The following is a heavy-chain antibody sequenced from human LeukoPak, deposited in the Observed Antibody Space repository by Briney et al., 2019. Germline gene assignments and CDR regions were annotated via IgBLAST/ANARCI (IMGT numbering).Heavy chain of an antibody. D-gene: IGHD2-2*01. Sequence: ASVKVSCKASGYTFTSYGISWVRQAPGQGLEWMGWISAYNGNTNYAQKLQGRVTMTTDTSTSTAYMELRSLRSDDTAVYYCARGAPTIVVAPMDYYYYYMDVWGKGTTVTVSS. CDR1: GYTFTSYG. J-gene: IGHJ6*03. CDR3: ARGAPTIVVAPMDYYYYYMDV. V-gene: IGHV1-18*01. CDR2: ISAYNGNT.